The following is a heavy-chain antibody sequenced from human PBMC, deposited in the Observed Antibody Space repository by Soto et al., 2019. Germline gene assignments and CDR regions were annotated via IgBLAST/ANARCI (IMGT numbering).Heavy chain of an antibody. V-gene: IGHV1-69*01. CDR1: GGTFSSYA. Sequence: QVQLVQSGAEVKKPGSSVKVSCKASGGTFSSYAISWVRQAPGQGLEWMGGIIPIFGTANYAQKFQGRVTITADESTSTAYMELSSLRSEDTAVYYCAAQPCTAMGRPDAFDIWGQGTMVTVSS. J-gene: IGHJ3*02. D-gene: IGHD5-18*01. CDR3: AAQPCTAMGRPDAFDI. CDR2: IIPIFGTA.